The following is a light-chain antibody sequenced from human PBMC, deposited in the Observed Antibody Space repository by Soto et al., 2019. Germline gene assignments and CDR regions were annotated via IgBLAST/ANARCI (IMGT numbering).Light chain of an antibody. CDR1: QSVSSSF. V-gene: IGKV3-20*01. CDR2: GAS. CDR3: HQCHTSSYT. Sequence: EIVLTQSPGTLSLSPGERATLSCRASQSVSSSFLAWYQQKPGQAPRLLIYGASNRASGISGRFSGSGSGTDFTLTISGLEPEDLAVYYCHQCHTSSYTFGQGTKLEF. J-gene: IGKJ2*01.